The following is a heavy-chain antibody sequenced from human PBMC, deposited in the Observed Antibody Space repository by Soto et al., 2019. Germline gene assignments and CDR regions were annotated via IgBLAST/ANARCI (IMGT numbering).Heavy chain of an antibody. CDR1: GFTLSYHS. CDR3: VRDVAAYCSRGTCFSGGYFDY. V-gene: IGHV3-21*01. Sequence: EVQLVESGGGLVKPGGSLTLSCAASGFTLSYHSMNWVRQAPGKGLEWVSSITSSASFIYYADSVKGRFTLSRDNAKNSVSLQLNSLRAEDTAVYYCVRDVAAYCSRGTCFSGGYFDYWGQGTLVTVSS. CDR2: ITSSASFI. D-gene: IGHD2-15*01. J-gene: IGHJ4*02.